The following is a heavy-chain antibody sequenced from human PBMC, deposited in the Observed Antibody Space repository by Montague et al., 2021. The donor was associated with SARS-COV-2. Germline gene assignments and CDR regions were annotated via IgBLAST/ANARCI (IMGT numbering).Heavy chain of an antibody. CDR3: ASQVPDFWSGIDY. CDR1: GGSISGYY. D-gene: IGHD3-3*01. V-gene: IGHV4-59*01. CDR2: IYYSGST. J-gene: IGHJ4*02. Sequence: SETLSLTCTVSGGSISGYYWSWIRQPPGKGLEWIGYIYYSGSTNYNPSLKSRVTISVDTSKNQFSLKLSSVTAADTAVYYCASQVPDFWSGIDYWGQGTLVNVSS.